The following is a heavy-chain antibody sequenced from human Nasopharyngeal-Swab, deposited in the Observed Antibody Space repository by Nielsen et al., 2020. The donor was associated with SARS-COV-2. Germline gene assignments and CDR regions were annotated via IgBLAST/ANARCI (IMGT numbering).Heavy chain of an antibody. CDR1: GFRFDYHD. CDR3: AKSDYSGYEPGYYMDV. D-gene: IGHD5-12*01. V-gene: IGHV3-9*01. Sequence: GGSLRLSCAASGFRFDYHDMHWVRQAPGKGLEWVSGITWNSENLGYADSAKGRFTISRDNARNSLYLQMNSLRPEDTALYYCAKSDYSGYEPGYYMDVWGQGTTVTVSS. CDR2: ITWNSENL. J-gene: IGHJ6*03.